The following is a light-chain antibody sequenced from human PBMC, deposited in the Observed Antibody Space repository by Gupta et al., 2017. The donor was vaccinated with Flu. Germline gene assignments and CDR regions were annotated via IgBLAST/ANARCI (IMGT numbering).Light chain of an antibody. CDR1: SSNIGSNT. J-gene: IGLJ2*01. CDR2: SNN. Sequence: QSVLTQPPSASGTPGQRVTISCSGSSSNIGSNTVNWYQQLPGTAHKLRIYSNNQRPSGVPDRFSFSNSGTSASLAISGLQSEDEAEYDCSAWADSPNGHFGFGGGTKLTVL. CDR3: SAWADSPNGHFG. V-gene: IGLV1-44*01.